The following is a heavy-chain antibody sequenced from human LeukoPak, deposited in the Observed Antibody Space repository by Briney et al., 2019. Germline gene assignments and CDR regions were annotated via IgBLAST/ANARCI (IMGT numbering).Heavy chain of an antibody. CDR1: GYSISSGYY. J-gene: IGHJ4*02. CDR3: ARWAAAGTPDY. Sequence: SETLSLTCTVSGYSISSGYYWGWIRQPPGKGLEWIGYIYHSGSTYYNPSLKSRVTISVDRSKNQFSLKLSSVTAADTAVYYCARWAAAGTPDYWGQGTLVTVSS. D-gene: IGHD6-13*01. V-gene: IGHV4-38-2*02. CDR2: IYHSGST.